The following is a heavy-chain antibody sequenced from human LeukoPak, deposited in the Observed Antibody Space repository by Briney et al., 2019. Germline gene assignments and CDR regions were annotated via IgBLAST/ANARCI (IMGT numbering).Heavy chain of an antibody. D-gene: IGHD3-22*01. CDR2: INQDGSEK. Sequence: PGGSLRLSCAVSGFTFSRYWMSWVRQAPGKGLEWVANINQDGSEKYYVDSVKGRFTVSRDNAKNSLYLQMNSLRAEDTAVYYCARGRIGSYWGQGTLVTVSS. V-gene: IGHV3-7*04. CDR1: GFTFSRYW. CDR3: ARGRIGSY. J-gene: IGHJ4*02.